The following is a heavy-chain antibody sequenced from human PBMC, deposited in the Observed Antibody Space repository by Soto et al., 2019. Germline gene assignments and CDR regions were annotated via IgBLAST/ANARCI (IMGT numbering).Heavy chain of an antibody. Sequence: SETLSLTCTVSGGSISSSSYYWSWIRQPPGKGLEWIGSIYYSGSTYYNPSLKSRVTISVDTSKNQFSLKLSSVTAADTAVYYCAGGVEMATIDAFDIWGQGTMVTVS. J-gene: IGHJ3*02. CDR1: GGSISSSSYY. V-gene: IGHV4-39*01. CDR3: AGGVEMATIDAFDI. CDR2: IYYSGST. D-gene: IGHD5-12*01.